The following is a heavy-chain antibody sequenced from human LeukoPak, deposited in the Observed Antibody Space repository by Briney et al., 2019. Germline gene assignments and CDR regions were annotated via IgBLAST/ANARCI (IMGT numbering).Heavy chain of an antibody. CDR2: IYYSGST. J-gene: IGHJ4*02. D-gene: IGHD1-26*01. Sequence: PSETLSLTCTVSGGSISSYYWSWIRQPPGKGLEWIGYIYYSGSTNYNPSLKGRVTISVDTSKNQFSLKLSSVTAADTAVYYCARHGRYSGSYDYWGQGTLVTVSS. V-gene: IGHV4-59*08. CDR3: ARHGRYSGSYDY. CDR1: GGSISSYY.